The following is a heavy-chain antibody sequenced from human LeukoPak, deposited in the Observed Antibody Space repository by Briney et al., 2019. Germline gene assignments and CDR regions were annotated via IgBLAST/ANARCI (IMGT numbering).Heavy chain of an antibody. D-gene: IGHD6-13*01. V-gene: IGHV3-21*01. Sequence: GGSLRLSCAVSGFTFSSHSLMWVRQAPGKGLERVSSISPDSGYIYYADSVKGRFTISRDNAENSLFLQMNSLGAEDTAVYYCAPFSAVTHYYFDYWGQGTLVTVSS. CDR2: ISPDSGYI. CDR1: GFTFSSHS. CDR3: APFSAVTHYYFDY. J-gene: IGHJ4*02.